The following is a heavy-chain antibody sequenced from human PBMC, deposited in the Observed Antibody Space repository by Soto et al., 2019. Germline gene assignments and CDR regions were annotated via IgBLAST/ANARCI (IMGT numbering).Heavy chain of an antibody. V-gene: IGHV4-4*07. CDR3: ARYSSNWFQTEGMDV. CDR1: GYSISSYY. D-gene: IGHD6-13*01. CDR2: IDASGNS. J-gene: IGHJ6*02. Sequence: PSETLSLPGAVSGYSISSYYWNWIRQPAGKGPEWIGRIDASGNSNYNPSLKSRVTMSVDTSKKQFSLKVTSVTAADTAVYYCARYSSNWFQTEGMDVWGQGTTVTVSS.